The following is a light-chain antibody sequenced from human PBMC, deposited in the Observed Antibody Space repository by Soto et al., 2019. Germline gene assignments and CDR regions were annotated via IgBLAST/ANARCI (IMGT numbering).Light chain of an antibody. V-gene: IGKV3-11*01. Sequence: EIVLTQSPATLSLSPGERATLSCRASQSVSSYLAWYQQKPGQAPRLLIYDASTRATGIPLRFSGSGSGTDFTLTISSLEPEDFAIYYCQQRSNWYTFGQGTKLEI. CDR2: DAS. CDR1: QSVSSY. CDR3: QQRSNWYT. J-gene: IGKJ2*01.